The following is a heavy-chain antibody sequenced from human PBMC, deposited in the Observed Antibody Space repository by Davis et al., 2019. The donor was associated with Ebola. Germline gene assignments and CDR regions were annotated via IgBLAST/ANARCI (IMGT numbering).Heavy chain of an antibody. V-gene: IGHV3-53*01. CDR1: GFTVSSNY. CDR2: IYSGGST. J-gene: IGHJ6*02. CDR3: ARVSWLRFNREPAGYGMDV. D-gene: IGHD5-12*01. Sequence: GGSLRLSCAASGFTVSSNYMSWVRQAPGKGLEWVSVIYSGGSTYYADSVKGRFTISRDNSKNTLYLQMNSLRAEDTAVYYCARVSWLRFNREPAGYGMDVWGQGTTVTVSS.